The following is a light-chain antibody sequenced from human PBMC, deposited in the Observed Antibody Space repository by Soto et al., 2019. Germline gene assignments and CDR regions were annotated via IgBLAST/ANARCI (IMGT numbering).Light chain of an antibody. V-gene: IGKV3-15*01. Sequence: EIFFTQSPDTLSFSPGERGTLSCRASQRVASNLAWYQQKPGQAPRLLIFGAPSRATGVPARFSGSGSGTEFTLTINSLQSEDFAVYFSQQYDNLPLTFGPGTKVDNK. CDR1: QRVASN. CDR2: GAP. CDR3: QQYDNLPLT. J-gene: IGKJ3*01.